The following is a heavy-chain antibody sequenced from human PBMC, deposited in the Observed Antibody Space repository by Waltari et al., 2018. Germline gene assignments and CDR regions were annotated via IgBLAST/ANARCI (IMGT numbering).Heavy chain of an antibody. CDR3: GRIAFGDDGGYFQH. V-gene: IGHV4-39*01. J-gene: IGHJ1*01. D-gene: IGHD4-17*01. CDR2: MQYRGST. CDR1: GDSISTNYN. Sequence: QLQLQESGPGLVKPPETLSLTGTVSGDSISTNYNWGWIRQPPVKGLEWMGNMQYRGSTFYNPSLKSRVTISLDTSKNQFALNLSSVSAADTAVYFCGRIAFGDDGGYFQHWGQGTLVTVSS.